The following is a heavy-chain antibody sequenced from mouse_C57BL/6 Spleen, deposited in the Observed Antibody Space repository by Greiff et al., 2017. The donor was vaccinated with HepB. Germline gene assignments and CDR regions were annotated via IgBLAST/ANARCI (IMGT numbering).Heavy chain of an antibody. V-gene: IGHV10-1*01. Sequence: EVKLVESGGGLVQPKGSLKLSCAASGFSFNTYAMNWVRQAPGKGLEWVARIRSKSNNYATYYADSVKDRFTISIDDSESMLYLQMKNLKTEDTAMYYCVRYYDYDNYAMDYWGQGTSVTVSS. D-gene: IGHD2-4*01. CDR1: GFSFNTYA. CDR3: VRYYDYDNYAMDY. J-gene: IGHJ4*01. CDR2: IRSKSNNYAT.